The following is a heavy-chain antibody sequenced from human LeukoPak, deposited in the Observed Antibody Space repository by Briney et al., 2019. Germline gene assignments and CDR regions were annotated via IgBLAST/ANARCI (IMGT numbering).Heavy chain of an antibody. D-gene: IGHD6-13*01. CDR3: ARGYSSSWYRRGIHYFDY. V-gene: IGHV3-48*01. CDR1: GFTFSSYS. CDR2: ISSSSSTI. Sequence: GGSLRLSCAASGFTFSSYSMNWVRQAPGKGQEWVSYISSSSSTIYYADSVKGRFTISRDNAKNSLYLQMNSLRAEDTAVYYCARGYSSSWYRRGIHYFDYWGQGTLVTVSS. J-gene: IGHJ4*02.